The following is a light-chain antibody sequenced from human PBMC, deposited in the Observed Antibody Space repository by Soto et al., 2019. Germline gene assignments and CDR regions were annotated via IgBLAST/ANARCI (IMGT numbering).Light chain of an antibody. J-gene: IGKJ5*01. V-gene: IGKV3-15*01. CDR3: QQYNEWPYT. Sequence: ERVLTQSPATLSVSPGERATLSCRASQSVSSSLAWYQQKPGQAPRLLIYGASTRATGIPARFSGSGSGTEFTLTITSLQSEDFARYYCQQYNEWPYTFGQGTRLEIK. CDR2: GAS. CDR1: QSVSSS.